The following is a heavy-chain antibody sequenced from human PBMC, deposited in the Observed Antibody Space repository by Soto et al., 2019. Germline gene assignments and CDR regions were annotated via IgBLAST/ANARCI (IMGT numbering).Heavy chain of an antibody. V-gene: IGHV3-23*01. CDR1: GFTFSSYA. CDR2: ISGSGGST. J-gene: IGHJ1*01. D-gene: IGHD6-13*01. CDR3: ARSLSSSWYAEYFQH. Sequence: EVQLLESGGGLVQPGGSLRLSCAASGFTFSSYAMSWVRQAPGKGLEWVSAISGSGGSTYYADSVKGRFTISRDNSKNTLYLQMNSLRAEDTSVYDCARSLSSSWYAEYFQHWGQGTLVTVSS.